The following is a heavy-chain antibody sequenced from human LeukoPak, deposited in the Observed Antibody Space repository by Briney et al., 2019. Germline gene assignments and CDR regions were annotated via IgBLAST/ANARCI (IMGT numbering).Heavy chain of an antibody. V-gene: IGHV4-39*01. CDR2: IYYSGST. J-gene: IGHJ4*02. Sequence: SETLSLTCTVSGGSISSGGYYWSRIRQHPGKGLEWIGSIYYSGSTYYNPSLKSRVTISVDTSKNQFSLKLSSVTAADTAVYYCASVLLWFGEPSGFDYWGQGTLVTVSS. CDR3: ASVLLWFGEPSGFDY. CDR1: GGSISSGGYY. D-gene: IGHD3-10*01.